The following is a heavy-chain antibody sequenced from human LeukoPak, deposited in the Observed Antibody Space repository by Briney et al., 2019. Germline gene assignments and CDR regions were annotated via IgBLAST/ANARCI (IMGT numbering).Heavy chain of an antibody. Sequence: QAGGSLRLSCAASGFTFSSYSMHWVRQAPGKGLEWVAVISYDGSNKYNADSVKGRFTISRDNSKNTLYLQMNSLRRGDTAEYYCARAEYDRSGSIYYYYGMDIWGQGTTVTVSS. CDR1: GFTFSSYS. V-gene: IGHV3-30-3*01. CDR2: ISYDGSNK. J-gene: IGHJ6*02. D-gene: IGHD3-22*01. CDR3: ARAEYDRSGSIYYYYGMDI.